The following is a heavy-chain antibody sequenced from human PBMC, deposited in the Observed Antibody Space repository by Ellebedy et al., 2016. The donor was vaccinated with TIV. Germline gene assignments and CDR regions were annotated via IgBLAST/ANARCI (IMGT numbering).Heavy chain of an antibody. D-gene: IGHD4-11*01. CDR3: ARSKSDYSYRGRDAFDI. Sequence: GESLKISCTGSENSFNTYWIGWVRQMLGKGPEWMGIIYPDASETRYSPSLQGPVTISADKSIHTAYLQWSSLKASDTAMYYCARSKSDYSYRGRDAFDIWGQGTMVTVTT. V-gene: IGHV5-51*01. CDR1: ENSFNTYW. CDR2: IYPDASET. J-gene: IGHJ3*02.